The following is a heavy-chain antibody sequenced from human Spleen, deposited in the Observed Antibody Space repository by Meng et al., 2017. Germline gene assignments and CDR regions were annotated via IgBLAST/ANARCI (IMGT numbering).Heavy chain of an antibody. J-gene: IGHJ1*01. CDR1: GYTFYNYG. CDR3: ARDSGGTYGKH. CDR2: ISPYNGDT. D-gene: IGHD1-26*01. V-gene: IGHV1-18*01. Sequence: QVQRVQSGPEGKKPGASVKVSCKASGYTFYNYGISWVRQAPGQGLEWMGWISPYNGDTNYAQELQDRLTMTTDTSTSTAYMELRSLRSDDTAVYYCARDSGGTYGKHWGQGTLVTVSS.